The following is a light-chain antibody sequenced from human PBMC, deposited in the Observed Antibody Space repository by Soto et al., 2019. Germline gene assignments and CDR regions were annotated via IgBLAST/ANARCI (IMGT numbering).Light chain of an antibody. CDR3: QQYGSSPWT. CDR2: GAS. Sequence: EIVLTQSPGTLSLSPGERATLSCRASQSVSSSYLASYQQKPGQAPRPLIYGASSRAIGIPDRFSGSGSGIYFTLTISRLEPEDFAVYYCQQYGSSPWTFGQGTKVEI. J-gene: IGKJ1*01. CDR1: QSVSSSY. V-gene: IGKV3-20*01.